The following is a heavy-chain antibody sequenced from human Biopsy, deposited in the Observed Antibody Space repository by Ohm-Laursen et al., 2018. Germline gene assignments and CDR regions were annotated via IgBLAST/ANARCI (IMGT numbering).Heavy chain of an antibody. Sequence: SETLSLTCAVSGGSISNNNYYCGWIRQPPGKGLEWIGSIFYRGITHYKPSLKSRENISVDTSNNQFSLKQNSGTAADTAVYYCASAGYKPDWNFDLWGRGTRVTVSS. J-gene: IGHJ2*01. V-gene: IGHV4-39*01. CDR3: ASAGYKPDWNFDL. CDR1: GGSISNNNYY. CDR2: IFYRGIT. D-gene: IGHD3-9*01.